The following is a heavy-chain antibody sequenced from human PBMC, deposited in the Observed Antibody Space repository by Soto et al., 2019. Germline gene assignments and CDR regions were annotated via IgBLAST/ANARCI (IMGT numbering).Heavy chain of an antibody. CDR1: GGTFSSYT. J-gene: IGHJ3*02. CDR2: IIPILGIA. D-gene: IGHD5-12*01. CDR3: AVPRDIVATIDAFDI. V-gene: IGHV1-69*02. Sequence: VASVKVSCKASGGTFSSYTISWVRQAPGQGLEWMGRIIPILGIANYAQKFQGRVTITADKSTSTAYMELSSLRSEDTAVYYCAVPRDIVATIDAFDIWGQGTMVTVSS.